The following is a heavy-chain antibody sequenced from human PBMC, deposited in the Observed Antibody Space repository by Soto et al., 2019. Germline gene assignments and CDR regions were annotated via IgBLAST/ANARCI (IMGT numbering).Heavy chain of an antibody. CDR3: AHSRIIAAAGYFQH. V-gene: IGHV2-5*02. D-gene: IGHD6-13*01. J-gene: IGHJ1*01. CDR2: IYWDDDK. Sequence: QITLKESGPTLVKPTQTLTLTCTFSGFSLSTSGVGLGWIRQPPGKALEWLALIYWDDDKRYSPSLKSRLTITKDTSKNQVVLTMTNMDPVDTATYYCAHSRIIAAAGYFQHWGQGTLVTVSS. CDR1: GFSLSTSGVG.